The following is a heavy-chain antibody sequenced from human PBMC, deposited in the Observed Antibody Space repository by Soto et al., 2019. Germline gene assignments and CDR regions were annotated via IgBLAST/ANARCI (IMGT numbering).Heavy chain of an antibody. D-gene: IGHD5-18*01. J-gene: IGHJ4*02. CDR3: ARGDGYIYGNTFDS. Sequence: PGGSLRLSCAASGFTFNNYAMHWVRQAPGKGLEWMAFISYHGSSKYYADSVTGRFTISRDNSRNTLYLQMNSLRAEDTAVYYCARGDGYIYGNTFDSWGQGTLVTVSS. CDR2: ISYHGSSK. V-gene: IGHV3-30-3*01. CDR1: GFTFNNYA.